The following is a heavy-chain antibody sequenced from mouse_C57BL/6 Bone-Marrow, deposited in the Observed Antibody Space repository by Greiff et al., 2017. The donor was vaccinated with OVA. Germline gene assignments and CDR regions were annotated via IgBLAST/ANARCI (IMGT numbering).Heavy chain of an antibody. J-gene: IGHJ3*01. V-gene: IGHV1-39*01. CDR1: GYSFTDYN. D-gene: IGHD1-1*01. CDR2: INPNYGTT. Sequence: VQLKESGAELARPGASVKISCKASGYSFTDYNMNWVKQSNGKSLEWIGVINPNYGTTSYNQKFKGKATLTVDQSSSTAYMQLNSLTSEDSAVYYCARGDGSSSFAYWGQGTLVTVSA. CDR3: ARGDGSSSFAY.